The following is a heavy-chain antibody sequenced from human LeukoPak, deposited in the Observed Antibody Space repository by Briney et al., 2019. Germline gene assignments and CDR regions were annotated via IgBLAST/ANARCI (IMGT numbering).Heavy chain of an antibody. CDR2: ISAYNGHT. CDR1: GYTFSSYG. J-gene: IGHJ5*02. D-gene: IGHD5-12*01. V-gene: IGHV1-18*01. Sequence: ASVKVSCKASGYTFSSYGFSWVRQAPGQGLEWMGWISAYNGHTNYAQKFQDRVTLTTDTSSNTAYMELRTLRYDDTAIHYCARDRGGHSNRRNLFDPWGQGTLVTVSS. CDR3: ARDRGGHSNRRNLFDP.